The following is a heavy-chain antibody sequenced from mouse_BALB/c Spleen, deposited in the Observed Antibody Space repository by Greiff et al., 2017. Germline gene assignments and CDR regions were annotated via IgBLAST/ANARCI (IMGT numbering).Heavy chain of an antibody. CDR1: GFNIKDTY. CDR3: ARGKDDGAWFAY. CDR2: IDPANGNT. V-gene: IGHV14-3*02. Sequence: VQLQQSGAELVKPGASVKLSCTASGFNIKDTYMHWVKQRPEQGLEWIGRIDPANGNTKYDPKFQGKATITADTSSNTAYLQLSSLTSEDTAVYYCARGKDDGAWFAYWGQGTLVTVSA. D-gene: IGHD2-1*01. J-gene: IGHJ3*01.